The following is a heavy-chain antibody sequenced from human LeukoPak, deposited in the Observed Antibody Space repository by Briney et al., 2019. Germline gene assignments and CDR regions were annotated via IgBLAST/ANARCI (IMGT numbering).Heavy chain of an antibody. J-gene: IGHJ4*02. CDR2: INHSGST. D-gene: IGHD3-16*01. Sequence: PSETLSLTCAVYGGSFSGYYWSWIRQPPGKGLEWIGEINHSGSTNYNPSLESRVTISVDTSKNQFSLKLGSVTAADTAVYYCARAWGAIDYWGQGTLVTVSS. CDR3: ARAWGAIDY. CDR1: GGSFSGYY. V-gene: IGHV4-34*01.